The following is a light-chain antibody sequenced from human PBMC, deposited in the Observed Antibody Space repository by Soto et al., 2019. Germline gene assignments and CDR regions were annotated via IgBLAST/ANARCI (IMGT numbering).Light chain of an antibody. Sequence: DIQMTQSPSSLSASVGDRVTITCRASQSIRSYLNWYQQKPGKAPKLLIYAASSLQSGVPSRFSGSGTGTEFTLTISSLQSEDFAVYYCLHYYEWPRWTFGQGTKVDIK. V-gene: IGKV1-39*01. CDR2: AAS. CDR3: LHYYEWPRWT. CDR1: QSIRSY. J-gene: IGKJ1*01.